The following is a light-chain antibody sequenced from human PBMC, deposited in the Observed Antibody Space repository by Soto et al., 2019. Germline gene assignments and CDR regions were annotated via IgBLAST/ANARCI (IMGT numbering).Light chain of an antibody. CDR1: SSDVGGYNY. CDR2: EVS. J-gene: IGLJ1*01. CDR3: SSYTSSITLV. V-gene: IGLV2-14*01. Sequence: QSALTQPASVSGSPGQSITISCTGTSSDVGGYNYVSWYQQHPVKVPQLMIYEVSNRPSGVSNRFSGSKSSNTASLTSSGLQAEDEADYNCSSYTSSITLVFGTGTKVTVL.